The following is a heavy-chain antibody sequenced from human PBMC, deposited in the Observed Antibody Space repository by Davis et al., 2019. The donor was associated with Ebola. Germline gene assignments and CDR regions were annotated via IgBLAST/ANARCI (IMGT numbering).Heavy chain of an antibody. CDR3: ATTPRYSNYGGYFDN. CDR2: INHSGST. CDR1: GGSFSGID. Sequence: SETLSLTCAVYGGSFSGIDWSWIRQPPGKGLEWIGEINHSGSTNRNPSLMSRVTISGDMSRNQFSLTLNSVTAADTAMYYCATTPRYSNYGGYFDNWGQGNLVTVSS. D-gene: IGHD4-11*01. J-gene: IGHJ4*02. V-gene: IGHV4-34*01.